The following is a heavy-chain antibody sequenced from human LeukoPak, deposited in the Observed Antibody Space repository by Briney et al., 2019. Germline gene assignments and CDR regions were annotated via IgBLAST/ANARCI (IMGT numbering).Heavy chain of an antibody. CDR1: GYTLTNYN. Sequence: ASVKVSCKASGYTLTNYNISWVRQAPGQGLEWMGWINTYKGDTLYAQKLQGRVTMTAYTSTNTAYMELRSLRFDDTAVYYCARDYGSEYQLQTYYYYYGMDVWGQGTTVTVSS. CDR3: ARDYGSEYQLQTYYYYYGMDV. CDR2: INTYKGDT. D-gene: IGHD2-2*01. J-gene: IGHJ6*02. V-gene: IGHV1-18*01.